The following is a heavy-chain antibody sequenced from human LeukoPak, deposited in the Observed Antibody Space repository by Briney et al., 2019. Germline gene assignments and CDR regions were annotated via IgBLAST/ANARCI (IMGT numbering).Heavy chain of an antibody. V-gene: IGHV4-59*01. D-gene: IGHD3-22*01. Sequence: SETLSLTCTVSGGSISSYYWSWIRQPPGKGLEWIGYIYYSGSTNYNPSLKSRVTISVDTSKNQFSLKLSSVTAADTAVYYCARGVAYYYDSSGPLFDYWGQGTLVTVSS. CDR2: IYYSGST. J-gene: IGHJ4*02. CDR3: ARGVAYYYDSSGPLFDY. CDR1: GGSISSYY.